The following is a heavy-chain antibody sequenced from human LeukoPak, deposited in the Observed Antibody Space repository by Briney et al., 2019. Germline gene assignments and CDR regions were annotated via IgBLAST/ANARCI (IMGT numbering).Heavy chain of an antibody. CDR2: IKQDGSNK. Sequence: PGGSLRLSCAASGFTLSSYWMTWVRQAPGKGLEWVANIKQDGSNKYYVDSVEGRFTISRDNAKNSLYLQMNSLRAEDTAVYYCARDSVVGIYCSSTSCYRRGYYFDYWGQGTLVTVSS. V-gene: IGHV3-7*01. D-gene: IGHD2-2*02. CDR3: ARDSVVGIYCSSTSCYRRGYYFDY. CDR1: GFTLSSYW. J-gene: IGHJ4*02.